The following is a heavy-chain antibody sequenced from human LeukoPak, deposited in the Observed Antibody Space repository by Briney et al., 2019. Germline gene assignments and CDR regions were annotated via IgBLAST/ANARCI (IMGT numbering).Heavy chain of an antibody. CDR2: ISYDGSNK. CDR3: ATYYYDSSGYYPHFDY. Sequence: GGSLRLSCAASGFTFSSYAMHWVRQAPGKGLEWVAVISYDGSNKYYADSVKGRFTISRDNSKNTLYLQMNSLRAEDTAVYYCATYYYDSSGYYPHFDYWGQETLVTVSS. CDR1: GFTFSSYA. V-gene: IGHV3-30-3*01. J-gene: IGHJ4*02. D-gene: IGHD3-22*01.